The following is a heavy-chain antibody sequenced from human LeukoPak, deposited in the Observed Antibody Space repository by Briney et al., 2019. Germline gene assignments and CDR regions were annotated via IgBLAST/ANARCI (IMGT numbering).Heavy chain of an antibody. J-gene: IGHJ3*02. Sequence: GGSLRLSCSASGFTFNSYPVHWVRQTPGKGLEYVSGISRNGGSTYYADSVKGRFTISRDNSKNTLYLQMSSLRAEDTAVYYCVKESGFMVAPNSAFDIWGQGTMVTVSS. D-gene: IGHD4/OR15-4a*01. V-gene: IGHV3-64D*06. CDR2: ISRNGGST. CDR3: VKESGFMVAPNSAFDI. CDR1: GFTFNSYP.